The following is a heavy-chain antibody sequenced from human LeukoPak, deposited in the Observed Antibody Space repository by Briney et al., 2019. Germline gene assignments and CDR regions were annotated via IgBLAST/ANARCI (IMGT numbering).Heavy chain of an antibody. Sequence: SETLSLTCTVSGGSISSYYWSWIRQPPGKGLEWIGYIYYSGSTNYNPSLKSRVTISVDTSKNQFSLKLSSVTAADTAVYYCARGLLGSSVWIVWGQGTLVTVSS. CDR1: GGSISSYY. CDR2: IYYSGST. V-gene: IGHV4-59*01. J-gene: IGHJ4*02. CDR3: ARGLLGSSVWIV. D-gene: IGHD6-19*01.